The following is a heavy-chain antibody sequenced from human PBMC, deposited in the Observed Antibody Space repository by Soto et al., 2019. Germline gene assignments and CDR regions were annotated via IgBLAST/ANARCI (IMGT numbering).Heavy chain of an antibody. V-gene: IGHV1-18*04. CDR3: ARDAVSWNEGIDDYIYGMDV. Sequence: QVQLVQSGAEVKKPGASVKVSCKASGYIFTTYGISWVRQAPGQGLEWMGWISIHNGNTKYAQKFQGRGTMTTDTSTSTAYMALRRLTSDDTAVYYCARDAVSWNEGIDDYIYGMDVWGQGITVTVSS. J-gene: IGHJ6*02. D-gene: IGHD1-1*01. CDR2: ISIHNGNT. CDR1: GYIFTTYG.